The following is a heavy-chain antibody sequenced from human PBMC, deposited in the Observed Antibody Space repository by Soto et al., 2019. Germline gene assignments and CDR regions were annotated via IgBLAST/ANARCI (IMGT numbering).Heavy chain of an antibody. Sequence: LSLTCTVSGGSISNKYWSWIRQPAGKGLEWIGRMSSSGVTNYSPSFKSRVTMSVDMSKNQFSLKLSSVTATDAAVYYCARALDSSGWYGDDAFDIWGQGTMVT. V-gene: IGHV4-4*07. CDR2: MSSSGVT. CDR3: ARALDSSGWYGDDAFDI. CDR1: GGSISNKY. J-gene: IGHJ3*02. D-gene: IGHD6-19*01.